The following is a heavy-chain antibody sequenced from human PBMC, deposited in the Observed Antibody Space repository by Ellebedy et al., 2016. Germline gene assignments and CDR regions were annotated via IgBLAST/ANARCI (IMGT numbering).Heavy chain of an antibody. V-gene: IGHV3-53*01. Sequence: GGSLRLSCAGSGFTFVDYAMHWVRQAPGKGLEWVSAIFSDGNTYYADSVKGRFTISRDNSKNTLYLQMNSLRAEDTAVYYCARGVGSGWFDPWGQGTLVTVSS. CDR2: IFSDGNT. J-gene: IGHJ5*02. D-gene: IGHD2-15*01. CDR3: ARGVGSGWFDP. CDR1: GFTFVDYA.